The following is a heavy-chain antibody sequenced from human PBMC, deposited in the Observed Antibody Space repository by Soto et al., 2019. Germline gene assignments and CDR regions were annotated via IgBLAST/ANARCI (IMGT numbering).Heavy chain of an antibody. Sequence: QVQLVQSGAEVKKPGASVKVSCKASGYTFTSYGISWVRQAPGQGLEWMGWISAYNGNTNYAQKLQGRVTKNTDTSTSTAYLELRSLRSDDTAVYYCARELFGYCTNGVCYDNWFDPWGQGTLVTVSS. CDR2: ISAYNGNT. D-gene: IGHD2-8*01. CDR3: ARELFGYCTNGVCYDNWFDP. V-gene: IGHV1-18*01. CDR1: GYTFTSYG. J-gene: IGHJ5*02.